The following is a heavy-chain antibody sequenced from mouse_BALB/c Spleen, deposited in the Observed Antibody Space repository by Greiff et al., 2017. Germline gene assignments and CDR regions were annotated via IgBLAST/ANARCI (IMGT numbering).Heavy chain of an antibody. CDR1: GYSFTSYY. D-gene: IGHD1-1*01. J-gene: IGHJ4*01. CDR3: ARDYGSSYVGAMDY. CDR2: IFPGSGNT. V-gene: IGHV1-66*01. Sequence: VKLQESGPELVKPGASVKISCKASGYSFTSYYIHWVKQRPGQGLEWIGWIFPGSGNTKYNEKFKGKATLTADTSSSTAYMQLSSLTSEDSAVYFCARDYGSSYVGAMDYWGQGTSVTVSS.